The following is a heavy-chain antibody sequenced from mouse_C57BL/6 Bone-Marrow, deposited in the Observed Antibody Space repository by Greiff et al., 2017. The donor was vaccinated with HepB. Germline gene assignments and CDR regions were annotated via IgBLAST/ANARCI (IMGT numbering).Heavy chain of an antibody. D-gene: IGHD2-2*01. CDR3: ARGWLRRRTWFAY. CDR2: IYPGSGST. CDR1: GYTFTSYW. J-gene: IGHJ3*01. Sequence: QVQLQQPGAELVKPGASVKMSCKASGYTFTSYWITWVKQRPGQGLEWNGDIYPGSGSTNYNEKFKSKATLTVDTSSSTAYMQLSSLTSEDSAVYYCARGWLRRRTWFAYWGQGTLVTVSA. V-gene: IGHV1-55*01.